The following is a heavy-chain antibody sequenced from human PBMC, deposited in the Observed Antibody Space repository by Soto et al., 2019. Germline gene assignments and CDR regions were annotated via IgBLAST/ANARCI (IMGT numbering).Heavy chain of an antibody. CDR1: GGSISNSRYY. CDR2: VYYSGST. Sequence: TSETLSLTCTVSGGSISNSRYYWARVRQSPGEGLEWIGSVYYSGSTQYSPSLKSRVTISVDTPKKEFSLKLSSVTAADTALYYCARQVAYNWILFYFDFWGPGSLVTVSS. J-gene: IGHJ4*02. D-gene: IGHD1-1*01. V-gene: IGHV4-39*01. CDR3: ARQVAYNWILFYFDF.